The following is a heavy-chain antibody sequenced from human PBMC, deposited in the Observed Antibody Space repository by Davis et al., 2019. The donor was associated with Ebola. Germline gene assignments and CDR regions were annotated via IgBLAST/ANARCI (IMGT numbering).Heavy chain of an antibody. D-gene: IGHD2-2*01. Sequence: GSLRLSCAASGFTFSSYAMSWVRQAPGKGLEWVSAISGSGGSTYYADSVKGRFTISRDNSKNTLYLQMNSLRAEDTAVYYCAKGANIVVVPAAMHYMDVWGKGTTVTVSS. CDR3: AKGANIVVVPAAMHYMDV. CDR1: GFTFSSYA. CDR2: ISGSGGST. V-gene: IGHV3-23*01. J-gene: IGHJ6*03.